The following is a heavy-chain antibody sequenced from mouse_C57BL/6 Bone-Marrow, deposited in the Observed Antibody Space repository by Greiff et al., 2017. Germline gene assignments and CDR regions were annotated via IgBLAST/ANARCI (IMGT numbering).Heavy chain of an antibody. Sequence: VQLQESGPGLVQPSQSLSITCTVSGFSLTSYGVHWVRQSPGKGLGWLGVIWSGGSTDYNAAFISRLSISTDNSKIQVFVKMNSLQADDTAIYYCARGMMVTTGAWFAYWGQGTLVTVSA. J-gene: IGHJ3*01. CDR1: GFSLTSYG. CDR2: IWSGGST. D-gene: IGHD2-3*01. CDR3: ARGMMVTTGAWFAY. V-gene: IGHV2-2*01.